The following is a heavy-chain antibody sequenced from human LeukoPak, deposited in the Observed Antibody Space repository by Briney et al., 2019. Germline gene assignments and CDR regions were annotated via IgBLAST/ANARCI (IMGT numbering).Heavy chain of an antibody. Sequence: GRSLRLSRAASGFTFSSYGMHWVRQAPGKGLEWVAVISYDGSNKYYADSVKGRFAISRDNSKNTLYLQMNSLRAEDTAVYYCAKARSGGYNWFDPWGQGTLVTVSS. V-gene: IGHV3-30*18. D-gene: IGHD3-3*01. CDR1: GFTFSSYG. CDR3: AKARSGGYNWFDP. CDR2: ISYDGSNK. J-gene: IGHJ5*02.